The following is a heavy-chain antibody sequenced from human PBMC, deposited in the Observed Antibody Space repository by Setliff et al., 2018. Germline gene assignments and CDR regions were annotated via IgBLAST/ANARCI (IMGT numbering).Heavy chain of an antibody. CDR1: GFTFSDYS. Sequence: PGGSLRLPCTAPGFTFSDYSMNWVRQAPGKGLQWVSYISSASRTIHYADSVKGRFSISRENAMNSLYLQMNSLGADDTAVYYCARQRYYDTTGKAFDIWGQGTMVTVSS. CDR3: ARQRYYDTTGKAFDI. D-gene: IGHD3-22*01. V-gene: IGHV3-48*04. J-gene: IGHJ3*02. CDR2: ISSASRTI.